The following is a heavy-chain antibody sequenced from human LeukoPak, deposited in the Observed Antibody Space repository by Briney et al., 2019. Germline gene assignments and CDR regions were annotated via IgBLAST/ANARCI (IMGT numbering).Heavy chain of an antibody. V-gene: IGHV3-23*01. CDR1: GYTFSSYA. D-gene: IGHD1-14*01. J-gene: IGHJ4*02. CDR2: ISGSGGST. CDR3: AKDNRGETGYFDY. Sequence: GGSLRLSCAAPGYTFSSYAMSWVRQAPGKGLEWVSAISGSGGSTYYADSVKGRYPISRGNSKNRLYLQMNHVRAEDRTVYYCAKDNRGETGYFDYWGQGTLVTVSS.